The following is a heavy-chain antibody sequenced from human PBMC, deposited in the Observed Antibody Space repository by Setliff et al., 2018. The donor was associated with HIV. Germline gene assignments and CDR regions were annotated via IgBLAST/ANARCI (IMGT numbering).Heavy chain of an antibody. Sequence: PSETLSLTCTVSGGSISSRSYYWSWLRQPAGKGLEWIGRIYYSGSTYYNPSLKSRVTISVDTSKNQFSLKVTSVTAADTAVYYCARTVRREFRTNVGDHYYFYMDVWGKGTTVTVSS. D-gene: IGHD3-3*01. CDR1: GGSISSRSYY. CDR3: ARTVRREFRTNVGDHYYFYMDV. CDR2: IYYSGST. J-gene: IGHJ6*03. V-gene: IGHV4-39*07.